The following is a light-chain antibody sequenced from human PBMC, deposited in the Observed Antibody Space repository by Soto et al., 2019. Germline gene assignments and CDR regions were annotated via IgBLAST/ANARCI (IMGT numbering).Light chain of an antibody. Sequence: QSALTQPASVSGSPGQSITISCTGTSSNIDVFDLVSWYRQRPGKPPKLMIYGVTKRPSGVSDRFSGSKSGNTASLTISGLQAEDEADYFCTSPTPGSLYVFGTGTKVTV. V-gene: IGLV2-14*02. J-gene: IGLJ1*01. CDR3: TSPTPGSLYV. CDR2: GVT. CDR1: SSNIDVFDL.